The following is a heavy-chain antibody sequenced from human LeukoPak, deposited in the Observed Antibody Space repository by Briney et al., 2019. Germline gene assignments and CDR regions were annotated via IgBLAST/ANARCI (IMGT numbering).Heavy chain of an antibody. Sequence: GASVKVSCKASGGTFSSYAISWVRQAPGQGLEWMGGIIPIFGTANYAQKFQGRVTITADESTSTAYMELSRLRSDDTAVYYCARTGTSYYYYGMDVWGQGTTVTVSS. CDR3: ARTGTSYYYYGMDV. CDR1: GGTFSSYA. CDR2: IIPIFGTA. D-gene: IGHD1-1*01. J-gene: IGHJ6*02. V-gene: IGHV1-69*13.